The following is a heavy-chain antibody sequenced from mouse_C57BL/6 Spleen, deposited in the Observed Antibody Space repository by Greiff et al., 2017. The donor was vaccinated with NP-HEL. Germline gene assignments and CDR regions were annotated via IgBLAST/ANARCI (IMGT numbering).Heavy chain of an antibody. D-gene: IGHD2-4*01. J-gene: IGHJ4*01. CDR2: FYPGRGSI. CDR1: GYTFTEYT. V-gene: IGHV1-62-2*01. CDR3: ARHEDPYDYDAYAMDY. Sequence: VQLQQSGAELVKPGASVKLSCKASGYTFTEYTIHWVKQRSGQGLEWLGWFYPGRGSIKYNEKFKDKATLTAAKSSSTVYMELSRLTSEDSAVYFCARHEDPYDYDAYAMDYWGQGTSVTVSS.